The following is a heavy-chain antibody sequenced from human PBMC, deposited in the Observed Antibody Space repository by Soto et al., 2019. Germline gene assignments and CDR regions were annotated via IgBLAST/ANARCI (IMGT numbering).Heavy chain of an antibody. D-gene: IGHD6-13*01. CDR1: GFTFSSYG. Sequence: GGSLRLSCAASGFTFSSYGMHWVRQAPGKGLEWVAVIWYDGSNKYYADSVKGRFTISRDNSKNTLYLQMNSLRAEDTAVYYCARDDGYSSSYDARFDPWGQGTLVTVS. CDR3: ARDDGYSSSYDARFDP. V-gene: IGHV3-33*01. CDR2: IWYDGSNK. J-gene: IGHJ5*02.